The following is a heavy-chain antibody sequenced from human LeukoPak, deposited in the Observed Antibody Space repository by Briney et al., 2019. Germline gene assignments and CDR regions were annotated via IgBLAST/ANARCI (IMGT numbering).Heavy chain of an antibody. V-gene: IGHV4-4*07. CDR1: GGSISSYY. Sequence: SETLSLTCTVSGGSISSYYWSWIRQPAGKGLEWIGGINHSGSTNYNPSLKSRVTMSVDTSKNQFSLKLSSVTAADTAVYFCARLNTEYGIDYWGQGTLVTVSS. J-gene: IGHJ4*02. CDR2: INHSGST. CDR3: ARLNTEYGIDY. D-gene: IGHD4-17*01.